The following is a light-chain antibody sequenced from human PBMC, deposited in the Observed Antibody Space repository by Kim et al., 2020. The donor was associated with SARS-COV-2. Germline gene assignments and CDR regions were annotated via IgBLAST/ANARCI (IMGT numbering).Light chain of an antibody. V-gene: IGLV2-11*01. CDR2: AVS. CDR1: SSDVGGYNY. CDR3: CSYTGTDPSKV. Sequence: QSALTQPRSVSGSPGQSVTISCTGTSSDVGGYNYVSWYQLHPRKAPKLMIYAVSKRPSGVPDRFSGSKSGNTASLTISGLQAEDEADYYCCSYTGTDPSKVFGTGTKVTVL. J-gene: IGLJ1*01.